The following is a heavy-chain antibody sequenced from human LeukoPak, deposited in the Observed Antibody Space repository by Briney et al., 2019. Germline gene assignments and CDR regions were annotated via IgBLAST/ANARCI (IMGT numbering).Heavy chain of an antibody. Sequence: PGESLRISCKGSGYSFIRYWIGWVRQMPGKGLEWMGIIYPGDSGTRYSPSFQGQVTISVDKSISTAYLQWSSLKASDTAMYYCARQRDGYSYDYWGQGTLVTVSS. D-gene: IGHD5-24*01. CDR2: IYPGDSGT. V-gene: IGHV5-51*01. CDR1: GYSFIRYW. J-gene: IGHJ4*02. CDR3: ARQRDGYSYDY.